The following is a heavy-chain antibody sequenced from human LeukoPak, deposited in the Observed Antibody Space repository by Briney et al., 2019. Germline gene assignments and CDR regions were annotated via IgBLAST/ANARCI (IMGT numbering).Heavy chain of an antibody. CDR1: GFTFNTYA. Sequence: GGSLRLSCAASGFTFNTYAMSWVRQAPGKGLEWVSAISGSGGSTYYADSVKGRFTISRDNSKNTLYLQMNSLRAEDTAVYYCAKDRYYYDSSGYYYWFDPWGQGTLVTVSS. CDR3: AKDRYYYDSSGYYYWFDP. CDR2: ISGSGGST. V-gene: IGHV3-23*01. J-gene: IGHJ5*02. D-gene: IGHD3-22*01.